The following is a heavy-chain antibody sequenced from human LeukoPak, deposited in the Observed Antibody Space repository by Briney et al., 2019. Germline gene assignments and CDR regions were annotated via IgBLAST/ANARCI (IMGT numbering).Heavy chain of an antibody. Sequence: GGSLRLSCAASGFTFSSYDMHWVRQATGKGLEWVSAIGTAGDTYYPGSVKGRFTISRENAKYSLYLQMNSLRAGDTAVYYCARAGGNYYYMDVWGKGTTVTVSS. CDR2: IGTAGDT. V-gene: IGHV3-13*01. J-gene: IGHJ6*03. CDR3: ARAGGNYYYMDV. D-gene: IGHD1-1*01. CDR1: GFTFSSYD.